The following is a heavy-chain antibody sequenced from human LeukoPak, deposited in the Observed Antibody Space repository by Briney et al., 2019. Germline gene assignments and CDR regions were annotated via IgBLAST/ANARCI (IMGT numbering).Heavy chain of an antibody. V-gene: IGHV3-7*03. CDR3: ARDGRPLDY. CDR2: IKQDGGEK. CDR1: GITFSKYW. J-gene: IGHJ4*02. Sequence: GGSLRLSCVDSGITFSKYWMSWVRQAPGKGLEWVANIKQDGGEKYYVDSVKGRFTISRDNAKNSLYLQMNSLRVEDTAVYYCARDGRPLDYWGQGTLVAVSS.